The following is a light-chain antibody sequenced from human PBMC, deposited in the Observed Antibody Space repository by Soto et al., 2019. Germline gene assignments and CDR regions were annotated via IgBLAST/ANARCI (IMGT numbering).Light chain of an antibody. CDR2: LNSDGSH. Sequence: QLVLTQSPSASVSLGASVKLTCTLSSGHSSYAIAWHQQQPEKGPRYLMKLNSDGSHSKGDGIPDRFSGSSSGAERYLTISGLQSEDEADYYCQTWGTGVVFGGGTKLTVL. V-gene: IGLV4-69*01. J-gene: IGLJ2*01. CDR3: QTWGTGVV. CDR1: SGHSSYA.